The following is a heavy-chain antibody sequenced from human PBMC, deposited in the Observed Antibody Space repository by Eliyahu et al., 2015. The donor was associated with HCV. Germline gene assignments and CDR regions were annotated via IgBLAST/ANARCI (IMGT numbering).Heavy chain of an antibody. D-gene: IGHD3-10*01. CDR2: INSDGSST. CDR1: GFTFSSYW. CDR3: ARELSGAGWFGELLNPPHWFDP. J-gene: IGHJ5*02. V-gene: IGHV3-74*01. Sequence: EVQLVESGGGLVQPGGSLRLSCAASGFTFSSYWMHWXRQAPGKGLVWVSRINSDGSSTSYADSVKGRFXXSRDNAKNTLYLQMNSLRAEDTAVYYCARELSGAGWFGELLNPPHWFDPWGQGTLVTVSS.